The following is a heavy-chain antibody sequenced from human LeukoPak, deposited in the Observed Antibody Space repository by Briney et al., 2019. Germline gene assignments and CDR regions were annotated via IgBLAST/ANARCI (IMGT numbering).Heavy chain of an antibody. D-gene: IGHD4-23*01. Sequence: GASLRLSCATSGFTFSSYGMSWFRQPPGKGLEWVSAISGSSGTAYYADSVKGRFTISRDNSKNTLYLQMNSLRAEDTAVYYCAKDRGYGGNSALDYWGQGTVVIVSS. J-gene: IGHJ4*02. CDR2: ISGSSGTA. V-gene: IGHV3-23*01. CDR1: GFTFSSYG. CDR3: AKDRGYGGNSALDY.